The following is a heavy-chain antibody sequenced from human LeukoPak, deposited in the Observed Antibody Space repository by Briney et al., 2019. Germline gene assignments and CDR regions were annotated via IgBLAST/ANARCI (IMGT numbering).Heavy chain of an antibody. CDR1: GYTLTGYY. V-gene: IGHV1-2*02. Sequence: ASVKVSCKASGYTLTGYYMHWVRQAPGQGLVWVGWINPNSGGTHYAQNFQGTVTLTRGTSISTAPTELGRLRSDDTAVYYCAREVVVAATSETRCDPWGQGTLLSVSS. J-gene: IGHJ5*02. CDR3: AREVVVAATSETRCDP. D-gene: IGHD2-15*01. CDR2: INPNSGGT.